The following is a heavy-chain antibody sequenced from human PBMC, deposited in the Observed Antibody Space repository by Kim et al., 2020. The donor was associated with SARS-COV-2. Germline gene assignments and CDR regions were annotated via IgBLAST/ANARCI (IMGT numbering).Heavy chain of an antibody. CDR2: ISSSSSTI. V-gene: IGHV3-48*02. Sequence: GGSLRLSCAASGFTFSSYSMNWVRQAPGKGLEWVSYISSSSSTIYYADSVKGRFTISRDNAKNSLYLQMNSLRDEDTAVYYCARAPLGGCGGDCYSDWFDPWGQGTLVTVSS. CDR3: ARAPLGGCGGDCYSDWFDP. D-gene: IGHD2-21*02. J-gene: IGHJ5*02. CDR1: GFTFSSYS.